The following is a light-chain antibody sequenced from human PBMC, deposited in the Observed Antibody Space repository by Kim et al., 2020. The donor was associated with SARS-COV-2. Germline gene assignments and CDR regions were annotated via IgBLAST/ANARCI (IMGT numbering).Light chain of an antibody. J-gene: IGKJ1*01. V-gene: IGKV1-27*01. CDR1: KDISNY. Sequence: AAVGDRDPTTCRAMKDISNYVAWFQLKPGKAPKLLIYAASVLQPGVPSRCSGSGSGTDFTLTVTSLQPEDVATYYCQKCDSAPWTFGQGTKVDIK. CDR3: QKCDSAPWT. CDR2: AAS.